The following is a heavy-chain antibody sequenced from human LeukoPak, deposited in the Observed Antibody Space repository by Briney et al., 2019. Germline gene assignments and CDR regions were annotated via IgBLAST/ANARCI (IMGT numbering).Heavy chain of an antibody. D-gene: IGHD2-2*01. CDR3: ARHRLVVPPNNWFDP. J-gene: IGHJ5*02. V-gene: IGHV4-39*01. Sequence: SETLPLTCTVSGGSISSSSYYWGWIRQPPGKGLEWIGSIYYSGSTYYNPSLKSRVTISVDTSKNQFSLKLSSVTAADTAVYYCARHRLVVPPNNWFDPWGQGTLVTVSS. CDR2: IYYSGST. CDR1: GGSISSSSYY.